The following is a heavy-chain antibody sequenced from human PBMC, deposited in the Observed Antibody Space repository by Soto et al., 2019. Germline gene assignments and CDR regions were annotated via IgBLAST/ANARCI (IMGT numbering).Heavy chain of an antibody. J-gene: IGHJ4*02. CDR1: GGSINNYY. CDR2: IYYSGST. Sequence: PSETLSLTCTVSGGSINNYYWSWIRQPPGKGLEWIGSIYYSGSTYYNPSLKSRVTISRDNAKNTLYLQMNSLRVEDTAVYYCARRLALVGAYDYWGQGTPVTVSS. V-gene: IGHV4-59*12. CDR3: ARRLALVGAYDY. D-gene: IGHD3-3*02.